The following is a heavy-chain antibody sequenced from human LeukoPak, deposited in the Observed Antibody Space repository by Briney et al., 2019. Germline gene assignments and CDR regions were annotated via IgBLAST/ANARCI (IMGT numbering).Heavy chain of an antibody. Sequence: GASVTVSCKASGYTFTSYDINWVRQATGQGLEWMGWMNPNSGNTGYAQKFQGRVTMTRNTSMSTAYMELSSLRSDDTAVYYCAILSRGRIAVAGNFWGQGTLLTVSS. V-gene: IGHV1-8*01. J-gene: IGHJ4*02. CDR2: MNPNSGNT. CDR1: GYTFTSYD. D-gene: IGHD6-19*01. CDR3: AILSRGRIAVAGNF.